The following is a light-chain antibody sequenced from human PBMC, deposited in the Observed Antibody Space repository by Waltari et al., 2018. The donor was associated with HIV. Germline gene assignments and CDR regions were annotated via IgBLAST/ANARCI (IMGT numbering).Light chain of an antibody. Sequence: QSALTQPPSASGSPGQSVTISCTGTSSDVGGYNYVSLYQQHPGKAPKLMIYEVTKRPSGVPDRFSGSKSGNTASLTVSGLQAEDEADYYCSSYAGSSNLRVFGGGTKLTVL. CDR3: SSYAGSSNLRV. CDR2: EVT. CDR1: SSDVGGYNY. V-gene: IGLV2-8*01. J-gene: IGLJ2*01.